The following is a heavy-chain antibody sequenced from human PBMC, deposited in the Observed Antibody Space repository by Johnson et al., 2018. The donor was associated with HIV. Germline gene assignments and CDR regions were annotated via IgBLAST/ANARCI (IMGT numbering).Heavy chain of an antibody. J-gene: IGHJ3*02. CDR2: LKSESDGETV. D-gene: IGHD6-19*01. CDR1: GFTFINYW. V-gene: IGHV3-15*01. Sequence: VQLVESGGGVVQSGRSLRLSCAASGFTFINYWMSWVRQAPGTGLEWLGRLKSESDGETVDYAAPVKGRFTISRDNSKNTLYLQMNSLRVEDTAVYYCARDEYSSGWYHPDRIGVFDIWGQGTMVTVSS. CDR3: ARDEYSSGWYHPDRIGVFDI.